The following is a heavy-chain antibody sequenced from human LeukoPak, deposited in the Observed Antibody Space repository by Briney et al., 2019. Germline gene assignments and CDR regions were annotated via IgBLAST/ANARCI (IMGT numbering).Heavy chain of an antibody. Sequence: ASVKVSCKASGYTFTSYGINWVRQAPGQGLEWMGWISAYNGNTNYAQKLQGRVTMTRNTSISTAYMELSSLRSEDTAVYYCARDDILTGTDPWGQGTLVTVSS. CDR1: GYTFTSYG. J-gene: IGHJ5*02. D-gene: IGHD3-9*01. CDR2: ISAYNGNT. CDR3: ARDDILTGTDP. V-gene: IGHV1-18*01.